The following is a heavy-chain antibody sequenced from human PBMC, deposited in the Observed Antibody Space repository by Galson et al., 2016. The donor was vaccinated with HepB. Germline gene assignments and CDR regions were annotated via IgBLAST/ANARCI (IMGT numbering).Heavy chain of an antibody. D-gene: IGHD3-22*01. CDR2: TYYRSKWYN. CDR3: ARDRGAYDSGYYLPDAFDV. CDR1: GDSVSSKSAA. Sequence: CAISGDSVSSKSAAWSWIRQSPSRGLEWLGRTYYRSKWYNDYAVSVKGRISINTDTYKNQFSLQLNSVTPEDTALYYRARDRGAYDSGYYLPDAFDVWGQGTMVSVSS. J-gene: IGHJ3*01. V-gene: IGHV6-1*01.